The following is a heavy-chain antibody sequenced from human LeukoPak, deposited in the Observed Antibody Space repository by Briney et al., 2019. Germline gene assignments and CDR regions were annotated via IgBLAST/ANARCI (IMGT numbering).Heavy chain of an antibody. CDR2: MNPNSGNT. CDR3: VREIGGSGYLPYDY. V-gene: IGHV1-8*01. CDR1: GYTFTSYD. J-gene: IGHJ4*02. D-gene: IGHD3-22*01. Sequence: ASVKVSCKASGYTFTSYDINWVRQATGQGLEWMGWMNPNSGNTGYAQKFQGRVTMTRNTAINTAYMELSSLRSEGTAVYYCVREIGGSGYLPYDYWGQGTLVTVSS.